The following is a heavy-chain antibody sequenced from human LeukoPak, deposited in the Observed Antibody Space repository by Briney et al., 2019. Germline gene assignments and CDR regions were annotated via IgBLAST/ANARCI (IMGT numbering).Heavy chain of an antibody. CDR2: INAGNGNT. J-gene: IGHJ4*02. Sequence: ASVKVSCKASGYTFTSYAMHWVRQAPGQRLEWMGWINAGNGNTKYSQKFQGRVTITRDTSASTAYMELSSLRSEDTAVYYCARDIRPYGSGSYGHYWGQGTLVTVSS. CDR3: ARDIRPYGSGSYGHY. V-gene: IGHV1-3*01. CDR1: GYTFTSYA. D-gene: IGHD3-10*01.